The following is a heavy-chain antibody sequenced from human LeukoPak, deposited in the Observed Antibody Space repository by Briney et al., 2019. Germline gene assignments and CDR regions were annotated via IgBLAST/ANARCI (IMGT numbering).Heavy chain of an antibody. J-gene: IGHJ3*02. Sequence: SETLSLICAVYGGSFSGYYWSWIRQPPGKGLEWIGEINHSGSTNYNPSLKSRVTISVDTSKNQFSLKLSSVTAADTAVYYCARGPPSVVPAASGRDAFDIWGQGTMVTVSS. CDR2: INHSGST. V-gene: IGHV4-34*01. D-gene: IGHD2-2*01. CDR3: ARGPPSVVPAASGRDAFDI. CDR1: GGSFSGYY.